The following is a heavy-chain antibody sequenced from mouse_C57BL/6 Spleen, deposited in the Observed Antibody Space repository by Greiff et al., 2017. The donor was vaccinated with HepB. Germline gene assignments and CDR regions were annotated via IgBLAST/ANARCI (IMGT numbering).Heavy chain of an antibody. Sequence: EVKLVESEGGLVQPGSSMKLSCTASGFTFSDYYMAWVRQVPEKGLEWVANINYDGSSTYYLDSLKSRFIISRDNAKNILYLQMSSLKSEDTATYYCARDVAIYEYFDVWGTGTTVTVSS. D-gene: IGHD2-12*01. CDR1: GFTFSDYY. CDR2: INYDGSST. J-gene: IGHJ1*03. CDR3: ARDVAIYEYFDV. V-gene: IGHV5-16*01.